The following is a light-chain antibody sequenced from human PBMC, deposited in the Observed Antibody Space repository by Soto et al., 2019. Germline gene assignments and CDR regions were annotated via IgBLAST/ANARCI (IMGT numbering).Light chain of an antibody. CDR1: QSVSSSY. J-gene: IGKJ4*02. Sequence: EIVLTQSPGTLSLSPGERATLSCRASQSVSSSYLAWYQQKPGQAPRLLIYGASSRATSIPDRFSGSGSGTDFPLTSSRLEPDDFAVYYCQQYGSSPLTFGGGTKVEIK. CDR3: QQYGSSPLT. V-gene: IGKV3-20*01. CDR2: GAS.